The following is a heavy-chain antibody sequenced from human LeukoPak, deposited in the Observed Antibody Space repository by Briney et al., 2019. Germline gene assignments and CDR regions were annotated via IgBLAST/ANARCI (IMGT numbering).Heavy chain of an antibody. CDR1: GFTVTKYD. Sequence: PGASLRLSCAASGFTVTKYDLTWVRQAPGKGLEWVSSISATLGATHYADSVRGRFTISRDNSKNTLYLEMNSLRAEDTAVYYCAKGGYTTWFDPWGQGTLVTVSS. D-gene: IGHD2-15*01. CDR3: AKGGYTTWFDP. CDR2: ISATLGAT. V-gene: IGHV3-23*01. J-gene: IGHJ5*02.